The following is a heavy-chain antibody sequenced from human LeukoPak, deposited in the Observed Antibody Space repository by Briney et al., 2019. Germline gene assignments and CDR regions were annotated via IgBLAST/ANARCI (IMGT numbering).Heavy chain of an antibody. CDR3: ARESIVGATLHAFDI. D-gene: IGHD1-26*01. J-gene: IGHJ3*02. V-gene: IGHV1-2*02. CDR1: RYTFITYY. CDR2: INPNSGGT. Sequence: ASVKVSCKTSRYTFITYYMPWVRQAPGDGLEWMGWINPNSGGTKYAQKFQCRVSMTRDTSISAAYMELSRLRSDDTAVYYCARESIVGATLHAFDIWGQGTMVTVSS.